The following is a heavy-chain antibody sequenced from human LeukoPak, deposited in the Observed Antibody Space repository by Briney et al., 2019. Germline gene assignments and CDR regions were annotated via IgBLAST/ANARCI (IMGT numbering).Heavy chain of an antibody. D-gene: IGHD3-3*01. CDR3: ARAPSVLRFLEWFYYYVDV. V-gene: IGHV4-61*01. Sequence: SETLSLTCTVSGGSVSSGSYYWSWIRQPPGKGLEWIGYIYYSGSTNYNPSLKSRVTISVDTSKNQFSLKLSSVTAADTAVYYCARAPSVLRFLEWFYYYVDVWGKGTTVTVSS. CDR2: IYYSGST. CDR1: GGSVSSGSYY. J-gene: IGHJ6*03.